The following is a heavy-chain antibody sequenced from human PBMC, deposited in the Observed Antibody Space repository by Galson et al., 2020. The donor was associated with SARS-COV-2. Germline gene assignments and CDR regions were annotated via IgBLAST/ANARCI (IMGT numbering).Heavy chain of an antibody. Sequence: GESLKICCAASGFTFSSYRMHWVRQAPGKGLVWVSRINSDGSSTSSAASVKCRFTISRDNAKNTLYLQRNSLRAEDTAVSYCARDQYYDFGSGYYTYYYYYGMDVWGQGTTVTVSS. J-gene: IGHJ6*02. D-gene: IGHD3-3*01. CDR1: GFTFSSYR. CDR3: ARDQYYDFGSGYYTYYYYYGMDV. CDR2: INSDGSST. V-gene: IGHV3-74*01.